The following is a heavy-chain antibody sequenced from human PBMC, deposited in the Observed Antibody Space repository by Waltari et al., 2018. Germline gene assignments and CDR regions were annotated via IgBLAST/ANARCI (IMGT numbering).Heavy chain of an antibody. J-gene: IGHJ2*01. D-gene: IGHD3-22*01. CDR1: GFSLSTSGVG. CDR3: AHTLTNGAMRVGRDWYFDL. CDR2: IYWNDDK. V-gene: IGHV2-5*01. Sequence: QITLKESGPTLVKPTQTLTLTCTFSGFSLSTSGVGVGWIRQPSGKALEWLALIYWNDDKRYSPSLKSRLTITKDTSKNQVVLTMTNMDPVDTDTYYCAHTLTNGAMRVGRDWYFDLWGRGTLVTVSS.